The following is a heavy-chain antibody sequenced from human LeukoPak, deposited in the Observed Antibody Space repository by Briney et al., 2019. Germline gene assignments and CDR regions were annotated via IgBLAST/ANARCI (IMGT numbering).Heavy chain of an antibody. CDR3: ATRGYSSSWIFDY. D-gene: IGHD6-13*01. J-gene: IGHJ4*02. V-gene: IGHV3-30*03. CDR2: ISYDGSNK. CDR1: GFTFSSYG. Sequence: PGRSLRLSCAASGFTFSSYGMHWVRQAAGKGLEWVAVISYDGSNKYYADSVKGRFTISRDNSKNTLYLQMNSLRAEDTAVYYCATRGYSSSWIFDYWGQGTLVTVSS.